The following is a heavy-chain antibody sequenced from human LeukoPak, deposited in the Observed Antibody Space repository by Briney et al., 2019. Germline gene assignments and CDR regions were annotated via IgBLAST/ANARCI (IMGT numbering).Heavy chain of an antibody. D-gene: IGHD2-8*01. CDR2: IYYSGST. V-gene: IGHV4-39*07. Sequence: SETLSLTCTVSGGSISSSSYYWGWIRQPPGKGLEWIGSIYYSGSTCYNPSLKSRVTISVDTSKNQFSLKLSSVTAADTAVYYCARGNAYAAWGQGTLVTVSS. CDR3: ARGNAYAA. J-gene: IGHJ4*02. CDR1: GGSISSSSYY.